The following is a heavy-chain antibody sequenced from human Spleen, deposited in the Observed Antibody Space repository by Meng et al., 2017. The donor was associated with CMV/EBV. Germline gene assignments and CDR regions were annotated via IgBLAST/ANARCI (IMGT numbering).Heavy chain of an antibody. CDR3: ARDTSTAGGNSRGDFDY. CDR1: GFIFSGYS. CDR2: ITNSSSYI. D-gene: IGHD4-23*01. Sequence: GGSLRLSCAASGFIFSGYSMNWVRQAPGKGLEWVSSITNSSSYIYYADSVKGRFTISRDNAKNSLYLQMNSLRAEDTAVYYCARDTSTAGGNSRGDFDYWGQGTLVTVSS. V-gene: IGHV3-21*01. J-gene: IGHJ4*02.